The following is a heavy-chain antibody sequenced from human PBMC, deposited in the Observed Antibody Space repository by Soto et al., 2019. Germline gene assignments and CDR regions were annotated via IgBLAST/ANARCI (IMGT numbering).Heavy chain of an antibody. CDR1: GFTFSSYG. CDR2: ISYDGSNK. D-gene: IGHD3-10*01. CDR3: ARNYYGHYYYYYGMDV. V-gene: IGHV3-30*03. J-gene: IGHJ6*02. Sequence: PGGSLRLSCAASGFTFSSYGMHWVRQAPGKGLEWVAVISYDGSNKYYADSVKGRFTISRDNSKNTLYLQMNSLRAEDTAVYYCARNYYGHYYYYYGMDVWGQGTTVTVSS.